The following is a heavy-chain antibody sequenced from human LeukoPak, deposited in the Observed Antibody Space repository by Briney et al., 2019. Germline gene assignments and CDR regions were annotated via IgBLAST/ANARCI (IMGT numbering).Heavy chain of an antibody. J-gene: IGHJ4*02. CDR3: ANGGASERDYFDY. D-gene: IGHD3-10*01. Sequence: SETLSLTCTVSGYSISTGYYWGWIRQPPGKGLEWIGSIYHSGTTYYNPSLKSRVTISVDTSKNQFSLKLSSVTAADTAVYYCANGGASERDYFDYWGQGTLVTVSS. V-gene: IGHV4-38-2*02. CDR1: GYSISTGYY. CDR2: IYHSGTT.